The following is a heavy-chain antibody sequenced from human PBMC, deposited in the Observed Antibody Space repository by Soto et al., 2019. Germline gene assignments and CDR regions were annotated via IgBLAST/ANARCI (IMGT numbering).Heavy chain of an antibody. CDR2: IYYSGST. Sequence: QLQLQESGPGLVKPSETLSLTCTVSGGSISSSSYYWGWIRQPPGKGLEWIGSIYYSGSTYYNPSLKSRVTISVDTSKNQFSLKLSSVTAADTAVYYCARPRYFTVTTTTSSWGYWFDPWGQGTLVTVSS. CDR3: ARPRYFTVTTTTSSWGYWFDP. D-gene: IGHD4-17*01. V-gene: IGHV4-39*01. J-gene: IGHJ5*02. CDR1: GGSISSSSYY.